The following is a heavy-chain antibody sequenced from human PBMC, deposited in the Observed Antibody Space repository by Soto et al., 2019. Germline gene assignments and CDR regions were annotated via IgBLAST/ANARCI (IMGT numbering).Heavy chain of an antibody. CDR1: VFTFSSYA. Sequence: GGSLRLSCAASVFTFSSYAMSLVRQAPGKGLERVSAFSGSAGSTYYADSVKGRFTISRDNSKNTLYLQMNSLRAEDTAVYYCAEKPSGQPGGYWGQGTMVTVSS. J-gene: IGHJ4*02. D-gene: IGHD3-10*01. CDR3: AEKPSGQPGGY. CDR2: FSGSAGST. V-gene: IGHV3-23*01.